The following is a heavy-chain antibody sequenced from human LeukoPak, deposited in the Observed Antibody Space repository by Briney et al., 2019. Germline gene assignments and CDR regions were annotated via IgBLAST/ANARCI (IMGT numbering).Heavy chain of an antibody. CDR1: GFTFSRYA. D-gene: IGHD3-9*01. CDR2: LIGSGGST. Sequence: GGPLTLSCAASGFTFSRYAMSWVRQAPGGGLEWFSALIGSGGSTYYADPVKGRFTISRDNSKNTLYLQMNSLRAEDTAVYYCAKGLKVTYYDILTGRPWGQGTLVTVSS. J-gene: IGHJ5*02. CDR3: AKGLKVTYYDILTGRP. V-gene: IGHV3-23*01.